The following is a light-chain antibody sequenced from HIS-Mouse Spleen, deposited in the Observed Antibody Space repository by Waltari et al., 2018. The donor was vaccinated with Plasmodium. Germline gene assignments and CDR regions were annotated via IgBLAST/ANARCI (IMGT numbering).Light chain of an antibody. Sequence: SYELTQPPSVSVSPGQTARITCPGDKLGDKYACWYQQKPGQSPVLVFYQDSKRPSGGPERFSGSNSGNTATLTISGTQAMDEADYYCQAWDSSTVVFGGGTKLTVL. CDR3: QAWDSSTVV. J-gene: IGLJ2*01. CDR2: QDS. CDR1: KLGDKY. V-gene: IGLV3-1*01.